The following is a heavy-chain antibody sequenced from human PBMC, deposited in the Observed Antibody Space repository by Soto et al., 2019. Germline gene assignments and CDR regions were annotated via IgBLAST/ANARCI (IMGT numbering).Heavy chain of an antibody. V-gene: IGHV4-34*01. CDR1: GGSFSGYY. J-gene: IGHJ4*02. CDR2: INHSGST. CDR3: ARSLPHIMITFGGVIAPYFDY. Sequence: QVQLQQWGAGLLKPSETLSLTCAVYGGSFSGYYWSWIRQPPGKGLEWIGEINHSGSTNYNPSLKSRVTISVDTSKNQFSLKLSSVTAADTAVYYCARSLPHIMITFGGVIAPYFDYWGQGTLVTVSS. D-gene: IGHD3-16*02.